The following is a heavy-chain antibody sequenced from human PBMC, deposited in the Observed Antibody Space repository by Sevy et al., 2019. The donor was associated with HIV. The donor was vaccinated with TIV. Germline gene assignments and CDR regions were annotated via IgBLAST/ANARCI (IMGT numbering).Heavy chain of an antibody. CDR2: IYSGGST. V-gene: IGHV3-53*01. CDR3: ARDDGSRGIDY. J-gene: IGHJ4*02. D-gene: IGHD6-13*01. Sequence: GGSLRLSCAASGFTVTSNYMSWVRQAPGKGLEWVSVIYSGGSTYYAGSVKGRFTISRDNSKNTLYLQMNGLRAEDTAVYYCARDDGSRGIDYWGQGTLVTVSS. CDR1: GFTVTSNY.